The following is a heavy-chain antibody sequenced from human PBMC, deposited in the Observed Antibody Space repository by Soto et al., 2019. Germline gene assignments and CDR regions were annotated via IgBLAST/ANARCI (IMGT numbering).Heavy chain of an antibody. CDR2: ISGSDGST. CDR3: ARRSSSWYFDY. V-gene: IGHV3-23*01. J-gene: IGHJ4*02. D-gene: IGHD6-13*01. CDR1: GFTFSSYA. Sequence: EVQLLESGGGLVQPGGSLRLSWAASGFTFSSYAMNWVRQAPGRGLEGVSVISGSDGSTYYADSVKGRFTISRDNSKNTLNLQMNSLRAEDTAVYYCARRSSSWYFDYWGQGTLVTVSS.